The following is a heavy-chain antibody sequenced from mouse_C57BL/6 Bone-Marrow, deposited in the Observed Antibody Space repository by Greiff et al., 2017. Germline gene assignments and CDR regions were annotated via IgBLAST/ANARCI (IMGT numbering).Heavy chain of an antibody. CDR3: ARPYYSNYWYVDV. CDR1: GYTFTSYW. D-gene: IGHD2-5*01. CDR2: IYPGSGST. Sequence: QVQLQQPGAELVKPGASVKMSCKASGYTFTSYWITWVTQRPGQGLEWLGDIYPGSGSTNYNEKFKSKATLTVDTSSSTAYMQLSSLTSEDSAVYYCARPYYSNYWYVDVWGTGTTVTVSS. J-gene: IGHJ1*03. V-gene: IGHV1-55*01.